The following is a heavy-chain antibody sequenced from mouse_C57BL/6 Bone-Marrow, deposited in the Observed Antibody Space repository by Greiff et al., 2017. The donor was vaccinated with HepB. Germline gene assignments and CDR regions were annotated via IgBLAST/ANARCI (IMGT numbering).Heavy chain of an antibody. V-gene: IGHV1-82*01. CDR2: IYPGDGDT. J-gene: IGHJ4*01. CDR3: ARSRAYYAMDY. D-gene: IGHD3-1*01. CDR1: GYAFSSSW. Sequence: VQLQQSGPELVKPGASVKISCKASGYAFSSSWMNWVKQRPGKGLEWIGRIYPGDGDTNYNGKFKGKATLTADKSSSTAYMQLSSLTSEDSAVYFCARSRAYYAMDYWGQGTSVTVAS.